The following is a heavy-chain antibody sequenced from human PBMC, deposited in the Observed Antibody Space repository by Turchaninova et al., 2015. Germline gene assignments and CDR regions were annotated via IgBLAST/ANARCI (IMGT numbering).Heavy chain of an antibody. D-gene: IGHD3-16*01. CDR2: IYPGESDT. J-gene: IGHJ4*02. CDR1: GYSFTNHW. Sequence: EVQLVQSGAEVKKPGESLKISCKGSGYSFTNHWIGWVRQMPGKGLEWMGIIYPGESDTRYSPSVQRHVTISADNSSTTAYLQWSSLKASYTAIYYCARRTLGGGDNYWGQGTLVTVSS. CDR3: ARRTLGGGDNY. V-gene: IGHV5-51*01.